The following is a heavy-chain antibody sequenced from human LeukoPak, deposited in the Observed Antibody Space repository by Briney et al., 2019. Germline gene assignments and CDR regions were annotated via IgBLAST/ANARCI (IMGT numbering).Heavy chain of an antibody. CDR1: GFTFSRYW. Sequence: GGSLRLSCAASGFTFSRYWTHWVGQVPGKGLVWVSRINTDGSITNYADSVKGPSTLSRDNAKNTLYLQMNSLRAEDTAVYYCARAVISRSYDYWGQGALVTVSS. V-gene: IGHV3-74*01. CDR2: INTDGSIT. J-gene: IGHJ4*02. D-gene: IGHD1-26*01. CDR3: ARAVISRSYDY.